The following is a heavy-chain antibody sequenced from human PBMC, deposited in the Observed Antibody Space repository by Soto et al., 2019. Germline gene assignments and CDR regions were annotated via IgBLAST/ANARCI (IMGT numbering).Heavy chain of an antibody. D-gene: IGHD7-27*01. CDR2: IYYSGST. J-gene: IGHJ6*02. V-gene: IGHV4-39*01. CDR3: ARQGLRLGIEVYYYYGMDV. CDR1: GGSISRSSYY. Sequence: SETLSLTCTVSGGSISRSSYYWGWIRQPPGKGLEWIGSIYYSGSTYYNPSLKSRVTISVDTSKNQFSLKLSSVTAADTAVYYCARQGLRLGIEVYYYYGMDVWGQGTTVTVSS.